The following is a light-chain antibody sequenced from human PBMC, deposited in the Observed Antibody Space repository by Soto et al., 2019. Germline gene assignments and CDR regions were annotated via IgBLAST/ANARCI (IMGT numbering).Light chain of an antibody. V-gene: IGKV3-15*01. Sequence: EIVMTQSPATLSVSPGARATLSCRASQSDSMRLAWYQQIPGQAPRLLIYDASTRATGIPARFGGSGSGTEFTLTISSLQSEDFAVYYCQQYNNWPPLTFGGGTKVELK. J-gene: IGKJ4*01. CDR1: QSDSMR. CDR3: QQYNNWPPLT. CDR2: DAS.